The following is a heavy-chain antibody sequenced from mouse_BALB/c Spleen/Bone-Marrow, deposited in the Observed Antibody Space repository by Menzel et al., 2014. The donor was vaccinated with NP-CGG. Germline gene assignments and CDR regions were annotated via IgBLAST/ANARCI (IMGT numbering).Heavy chain of an antibody. Sequence: VQLQQSGGGLVQPGGSLKLSCVASGFTFSSYGMSWVRQTPDKRLELVATINNNGGSTYYPDSEKGQFTISRDNAKNPLYLQMMRLKSKGAALYYCARILSWYFDVRGAGTTVSGSS. CDR1: GFTFSSYG. CDR3: ARILSWYFDV. J-gene: IGHJ1*01. CDR2: INNNGGST. V-gene: IGHV5-6-3*01.